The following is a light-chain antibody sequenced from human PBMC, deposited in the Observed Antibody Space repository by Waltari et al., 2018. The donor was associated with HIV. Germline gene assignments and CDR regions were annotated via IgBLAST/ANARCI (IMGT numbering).Light chain of an antibody. CDR3: SSYANKNGFYVV. V-gene: IGLV2-8*01. Sequence: QSALTQPPSASGSPGQSVTISCTGTNSDIGGYNYVSWYQQPPGKAPKLVISEVTNRPSGVPDRFSGAKSGTTASLTVSGLQTEDEADYYCSSYANKNGFYVVFGGGTKLTVL. CDR1: NSDIGGYNY. CDR2: EVT. J-gene: IGLJ2*01.